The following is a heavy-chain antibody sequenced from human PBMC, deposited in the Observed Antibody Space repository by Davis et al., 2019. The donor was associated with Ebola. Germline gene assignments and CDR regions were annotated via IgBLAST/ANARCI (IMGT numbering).Heavy chain of an antibody. J-gene: IGHJ6*02. V-gene: IGHV3-30*02. D-gene: IGHD2-2*01. CDR2: IRYDGSNK. Sequence: GESLKISCAASGFTFSSYGMHWVRQAPGKGLEWVAFIRYDGSNKYYADSVKGRFTISRDNSKNTLYLQMNSLRAEDTAVYYCAKDGGGNRYQLLFPIYYGMDVWGQGTTVTVSS. CDR1: GFTFSSYG. CDR3: AKDGGGNRYQLLFPIYYGMDV.